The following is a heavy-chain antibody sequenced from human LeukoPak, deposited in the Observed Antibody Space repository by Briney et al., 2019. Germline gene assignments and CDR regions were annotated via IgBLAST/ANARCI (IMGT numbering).Heavy chain of an antibody. Sequence: GGSLRLSCAASGFTFSSYGMHWVRQAPGKGLEWVAVISYDGSNKYYADSVKGRFTISRDNSKNTLYLQMNSLRAEDTAVYYCAKPAYGYCSSTSCYGISWFDPWGQGTLVTVSS. CDR2: ISYDGSNK. D-gene: IGHD2-2*03. V-gene: IGHV3-30*18. J-gene: IGHJ5*02. CDR3: AKPAYGYCSSTSCYGISWFDP. CDR1: GFTFSSYG.